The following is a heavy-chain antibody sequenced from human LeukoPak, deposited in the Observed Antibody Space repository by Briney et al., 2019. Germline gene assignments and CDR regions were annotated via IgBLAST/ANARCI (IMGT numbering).Heavy chain of an antibody. CDR2: NNHSGST. Sequence: SETLSPTCAVYGGSFSGYYWSWIRPPPGKGLEWIGENNHSGSTNYNPSLKSRVTISVDTSKNQFSLKLSSVTAADTAVYYCAREKVVVIIGPRYFDYWGQGTLVTVSS. CDR1: GGSFSGYY. V-gene: IGHV4-34*01. D-gene: IGHD3-22*01. CDR3: AREKVVVIIGPRYFDY. J-gene: IGHJ4*02.